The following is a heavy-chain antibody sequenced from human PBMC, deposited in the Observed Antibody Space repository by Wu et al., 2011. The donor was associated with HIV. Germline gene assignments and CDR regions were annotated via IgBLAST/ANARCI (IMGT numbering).Heavy chain of an antibody. V-gene: IGHV1-69*14. J-gene: IGHJ4*02. Sequence: QVQLVQSGAEVKKPGSSVKVSCKASGGTFSSYTISWVRQAPGQGLEWMGGIIPIFGTAKYAQKFQGRVTISADKSTSTAYIEVRSLRSEDTSVYFCARNIGGDEDCWGQGTLVTVSS. CDR1: GGTFSSYT. D-gene: IGHD2-21*01. CDR2: IIPIFGTA. CDR3: ARNIGGDEDC.